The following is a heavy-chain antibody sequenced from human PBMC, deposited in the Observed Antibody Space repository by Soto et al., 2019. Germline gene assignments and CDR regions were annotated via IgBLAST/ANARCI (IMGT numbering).Heavy chain of an antibody. V-gene: IGHV1-2*04. J-gene: IGHJ6*02. Sequence: ASVKVSCKASGYTFTGYYMHWVRQAPGQGLEWMGWINPNSGGTNYAQKFQGWVTMTRDTSISTAYMELSRLRPDDTAVYYCARDGVRSEYYYYGMDVWGQGTTVTVSS. CDR2: INPNSGGT. D-gene: IGHD2-8*01. CDR1: GYTFTGYY. CDR3: ARDGVRSEYYYYGMDV.